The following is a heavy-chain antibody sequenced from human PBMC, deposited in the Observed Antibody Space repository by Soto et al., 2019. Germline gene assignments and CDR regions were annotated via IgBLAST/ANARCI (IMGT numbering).Heavy chain of an antibody. CDR3: ARRSGGGYLTLGY. CDR1: GGSISSPYY. Sequence: PSETLSLTCTVSGGSISSPYYWGWIRQSPGKGLEWIGDIYYGGSTYYNPSLKSRVTISVDTSKNQFSLKLSSVTAADTAVYYCARRSGGGYLTLGYWGQGTLVTVSS. D-gene: IGHD1-26*01. V-gene: IGHV4-39*01. CDR2: IYYGGST. J-gene: IGHJ4*02.